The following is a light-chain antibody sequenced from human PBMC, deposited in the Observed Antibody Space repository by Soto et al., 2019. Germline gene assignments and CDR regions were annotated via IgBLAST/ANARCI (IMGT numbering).Light chain of an antibody. CDR2: DAS. V-gene: IGKV1-5*01. Sequence: DIQMTQSPSTLSASVGDRVTITCRASEKINKWLAWYQQKPGKAPKLLISDASSLESGVPSRFSGSGSGTEFTLTISSLRPEDVGKYYCQQYDDPPGPFTFGPGTELEIK. J-gene: IGKJ3*01. CDR3: QQYDDPPGPFT. CDR1: EKINKW.